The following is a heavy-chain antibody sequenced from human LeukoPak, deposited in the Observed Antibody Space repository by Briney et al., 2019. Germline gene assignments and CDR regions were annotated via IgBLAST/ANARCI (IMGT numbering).Heavy chain of an antibody. V-gene: IGHV4-59*01. J-gene: IGHJ4*02. CDR3: SRANYFDY. Sequence: PSETLSLTCSVSGGSISGYYWSWFRQPPGKGLEWIGSIYYRGSANYIPSLKSRVTISVDMSKNQFSLKLRSVTAADSALYYCSRANYFDYWGQGILVIVSS. CDR2: IYYRGSA. CDR1: GGSISGYY.